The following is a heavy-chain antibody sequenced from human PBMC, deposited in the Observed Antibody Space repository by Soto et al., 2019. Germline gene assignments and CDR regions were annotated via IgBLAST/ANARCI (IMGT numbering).Heavy chain of an antibody. V-gene: IGHV3-48*02. CDR1: GFTFSSYS. Sequence: EVQLVESGGGLVQPGGSLRLSCAASGFTFSSYSMNWVRQAPGKGLEWVSYISSSSSTIYYADSVKGRFTISRDNAKNSLYLQMNSLRDEDTAVYYCARDSGTEIVVVTATPPGAFEIWGQGTMVTVSS. CDR2: ISSSSSTI. J-gene: IGHJ3*02. CDR3: ARDSGTEIVVVTATPPGAFEI. D-gene: IGHD2-21*02.